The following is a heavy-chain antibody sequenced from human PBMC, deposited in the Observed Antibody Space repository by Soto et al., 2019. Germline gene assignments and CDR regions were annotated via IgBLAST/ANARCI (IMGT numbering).Heavy chain of an antibody. V-gene: IGHV3-23*01. CDR2: ISGSGGST. J-gene: IGHJ6*02. Sequence: GGSLRLSCAASGFTFSSYAMSWVRQAPGKGLEWVSAISGSGGSTYYADSVKGRFTISRDNSKNTLYLQMNSLRAEDTAVYYCAKEGYCSSTSCHPGPYYYYGMDVWGQGTTVTVSS. D-gene: IGHD2-2*01. CDR3: AKEGYCSSTSCHPGPYYYYGMDV. CDR1: GFTFSSYA.